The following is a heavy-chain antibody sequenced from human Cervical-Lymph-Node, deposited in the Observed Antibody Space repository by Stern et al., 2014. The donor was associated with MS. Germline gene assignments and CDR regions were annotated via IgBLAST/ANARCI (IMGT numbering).Heavy chain of an antibody. Sequence: QDQLVQSGAGVKKPGASVKVSCTASGYTFTSYGISWGRQAPGQGLEWVGWIRAYDGNTNYAQRLQGRVTSTNDTSTSTAYMELRSLRSDDTAVYYGARKSRKAAAGTEEYFDYWGQGTLVTVSS. V-gene: IGHV1-18*01. D-gene: IGHD6-13*01. J-gene: IGHJ4*02. CDR1: GYTFTSYG. CDR2: IRAYDGNT. CDR3: ARKSRKAAAGTEEYFDY.